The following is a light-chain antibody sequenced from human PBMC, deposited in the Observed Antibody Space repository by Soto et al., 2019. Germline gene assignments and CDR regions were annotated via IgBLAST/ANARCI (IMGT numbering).Light chain of an antibody. J-gene: IGLJ1*01. Sequence: QSVLTQPASVSGSPGQWITISCTGTSSDVGVYNYVSWYQQHPGKAPKLMIYDVSNRPSGVSNRFSGSKSGNTASLTISGLQAEDEADYYCSSYTSSSTYVFGTGTKLTVL. CDR3: SSYTSSSTYV. CDR2: DVS. CDR1: SSDVGVYNY. V-gene: IGLV2-14*01.